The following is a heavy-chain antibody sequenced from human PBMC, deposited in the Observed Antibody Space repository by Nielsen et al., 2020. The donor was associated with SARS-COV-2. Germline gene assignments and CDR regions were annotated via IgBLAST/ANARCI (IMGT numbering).Heavy chain of an antibody. D-gene: IGHD2-15*01. Sequence: SETLSLTCAVYCGSFSGYYWSWIRQPPGKGLEWIGEINHSGSPNYNPSLMSWVTISVDTSKNQFSLKLSSVTAADTAVYYCARVRLAIAATYYYYYYMDVWGKGTTVTVSS. V-gene: IGHV4-34*01. CDR1: CGSFSGYY. CDR3: ARVRLAIAATYYYYYYMDV. J-gene: IGHJ6*03. CDR2: INHSGSP.